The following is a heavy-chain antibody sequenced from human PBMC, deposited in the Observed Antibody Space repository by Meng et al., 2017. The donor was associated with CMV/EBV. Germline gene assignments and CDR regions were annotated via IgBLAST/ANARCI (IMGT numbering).Heavy chain of an antibody. CDR2: MNPNSGNT. CDR1: VYTFTSYD. D-gene: IGHD3-3*01. Sequence: ASVTVSCKASVYTFTSYDINWVRQATGQGLEWMGWMNPNSGNTGYAQKFQGRVTITRNTSISTAYMELSSLRSEDTAVYYCARAATSIYYDFWSGYYISPFLSHYYYYGMDVWGQGTTVTVSS. V-gene: IGHV1-8*03. CDR3: ARAATSIYYDFWSGYYISPFLSHYYYYGMDV. J-gene: IGHJ6*02.